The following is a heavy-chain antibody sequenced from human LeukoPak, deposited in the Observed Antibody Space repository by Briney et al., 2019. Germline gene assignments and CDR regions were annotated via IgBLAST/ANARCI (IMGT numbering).Heavy chain of an antibody. CDR2: IYYSGST. CDR3: ESDNWFDP. V-gene: IGHV4-39*01. CDR1: GGSISSSSYY. Sequence: PSETLSLTCTVSGGSISSSSYYWGWIRQPPGKGLEWIGSIYYSGSTYYNPSLKSRVTISVDTSKNQFSLKLSSVTAADTAVYYCESDNWFDPWGQGTLVTVSS. J-gene: IGHJ5*02.